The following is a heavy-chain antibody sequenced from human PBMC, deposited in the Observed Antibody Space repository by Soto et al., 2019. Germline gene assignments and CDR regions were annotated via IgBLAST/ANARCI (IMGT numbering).Heavy chain of an antibody. V-gene: IGHV4-34*01. CDR2: INHSGST. J-gene: IGHJ4*02. CDR3: ARDKITGLFDY. Sequence: QVQLQQWGAGLLKPSETLSLTCADYGASFSGYYWTWIRQPPGTGLEWIGEINHSGSTNYNPSLKSRVTISVDASKIQFSLKLTSVTAADTAVYYCARDKITGLFDYWGQGTLVTVSS. D-gene: IGHD2-8*02. CDR1: GASFSGYY.